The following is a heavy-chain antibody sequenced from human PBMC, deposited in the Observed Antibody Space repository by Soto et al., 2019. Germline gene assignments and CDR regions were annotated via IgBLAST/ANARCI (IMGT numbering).Heavy chain of an antibody. D-gene: IGHD3-10*01. Sequence: ASVKVSCKASGYTFSSYTISWVRQAPGQGLEWMGRIIPILGIANYAQKFQGRVTITADKSTSTAYMELSSLRSEDTAVYYCASAGITNSGFDYWGQGTLVTVSS. CDR3: ASAGITNSGFDY. CDR2: IIPILGIA. J-gene: IGHJ4*02. V-gene: IGHV1-69*02. CDR1: GYTFSSYT.